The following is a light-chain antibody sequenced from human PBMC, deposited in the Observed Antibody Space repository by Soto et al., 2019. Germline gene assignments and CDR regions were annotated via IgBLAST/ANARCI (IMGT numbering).Light chain of an antibody. Sequence: EIVLTQSPGTLSLSPGERATLSCRASQSVSINYLAWYQQKPGQAPRLLIYGASTRATGIPDRFSGGGSGTNFTLSVGSLEPEDFAVYYCQEYNNRPALTFGGGTEVHIK. CDR2: GAS. V-gene: IGKV3-20*01. CDR3: QEYNNRPALT. CDR1: QSVSINY. J-gene: IGKJ4*01.